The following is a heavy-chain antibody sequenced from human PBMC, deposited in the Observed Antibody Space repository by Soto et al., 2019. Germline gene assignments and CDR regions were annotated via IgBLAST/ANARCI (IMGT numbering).Heavy chain of an antibody. V-gene: IGHV1-69*04. CDR3: ATSYGSGYRAFDF. CDR2: VNPILSMS. J-gene: IGHJ4*02. D-gene: IGHD3-10*01. Sequence: QVQLVQSGAEVKRPGSSVKVSCKASGDTFNFYSINWVRQAPGLGLEWIGRVNPILSMSNYAQRFQGRVTITADKSTSTAYMELSGLRSADTAIYYCATSYGSGYRAFDFWGQGALVTVSS. CDR1: GDTFNFYS.